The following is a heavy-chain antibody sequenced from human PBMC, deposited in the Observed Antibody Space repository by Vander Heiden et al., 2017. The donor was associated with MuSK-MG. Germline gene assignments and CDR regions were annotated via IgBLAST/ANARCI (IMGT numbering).Heavy chain of an antibody. V-gene: IGHV2-26*01. Sequence: QVTLKESGPVLVKPTETLTLTCTVPGFSFSNARMGVSWIRQPPGKALEWLAHIFSNDEKSYSTSLKSRLTITKDTSKSQVVLTMTNMDPVDTATDYCARILWDITRVRGGIGAFDIWGQGTMVTVSS. J-gene: IGHJ3*02. D-gene: IGHD3-10*01. CDR1: GFSFSNARMG. CDR3: ARILWDITRVRGGIGAFDI. CDR2: IFSNDEK.